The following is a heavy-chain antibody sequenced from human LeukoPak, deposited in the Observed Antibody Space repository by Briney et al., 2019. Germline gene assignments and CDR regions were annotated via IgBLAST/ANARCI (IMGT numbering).Heavy chain of an antibody. V-gene: IGHV1-2*02. CDR2: INPNSGGT. CDR3: ASERNYYDTSGYYYAGVDY. Sequence: ASVKVSCKASGYTFTGYYMHSLRQAPGQGLEWMGWINPNSGGTNYAQKFQGRVTMTRDTSISTAYMELSRLRSDDTAVYYCASERNYYDTSGYYYAGVDYWGQGTLVTVSS. J-gene: IGHJ4*02. CDR1: GYTFTGYY. D-gene: IGHD3-22*01.